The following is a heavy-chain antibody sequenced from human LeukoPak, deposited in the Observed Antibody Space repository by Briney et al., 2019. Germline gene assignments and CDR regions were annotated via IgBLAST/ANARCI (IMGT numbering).Heavy chain of an antibody. J-gene: IGHJ5*02. CDR3: ARSSVAGWFDP. CDR2: TYYRSKWYN. Sequence: SQTLSLTCAMSGDRVSSISAAWDWPRQSPSRGLEGLGGTYYRSKWYNDYAVSVKSRITINPDTSKNQFSLQLNSVTPEDTAVYYCARSSVAGWFDPWGQGTLVTVSS. D-gene: IGHD6-19*01. CDR1: GDRVSSISAA. V-gene: IGHV6-1*01.